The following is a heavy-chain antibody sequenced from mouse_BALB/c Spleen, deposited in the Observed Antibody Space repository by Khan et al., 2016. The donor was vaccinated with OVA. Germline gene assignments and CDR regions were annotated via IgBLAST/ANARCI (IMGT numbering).Heavy chain of an antibody. CDR1: GYSITSEYT. D-gene: IGHD2-4*01. Sequence: QLEESGPGLVKPSQSLSLTCTVTGYSITSEYTWNWIRQFPGNKLEWMGFISYSGNTRYNPSLKSRISLTRDTSKNQFFLQLNSVTSEDTATYYCARKDYYDYDPFTYWGQGTLVTVSA. J-gene: IGHJ3*01. CDR2: ISYSGNT. V-gene: IGHV3-2*02. CDR3: ARKDYYDYDPFTY.